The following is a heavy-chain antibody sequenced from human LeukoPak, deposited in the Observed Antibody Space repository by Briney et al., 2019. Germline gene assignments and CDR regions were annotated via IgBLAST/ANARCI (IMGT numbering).Heavy chain of an antibody. D-gene: IGHD3-10*01. J-gene: IGHJ4*02. Sequence: PSETLPLTCTVSGRSISSSSYYWGWIRQPPGKGLEWIGSIYYSGSTYYYPSLKSRVTISVDTSKNQFSLKLSSVTAADTAVYYCARVMVRGVIIIDPIDYWGQGTLVTVSS. V-gene: IGHV4-39*07. CDR3: ARVMVRGVIIIDPIDY. CDR2: IYYSGST. CDR1: GRSISSSSYY.